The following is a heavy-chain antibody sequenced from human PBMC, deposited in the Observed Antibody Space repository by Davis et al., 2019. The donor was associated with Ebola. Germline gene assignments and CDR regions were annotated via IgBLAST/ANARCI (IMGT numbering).Heavy chain of an antibody. Sequence: ASVKVSCKASGYTFTSYAMHWVRQAPGQRLEWMGWINAGNGNTKYSQKFQGRVTITADKSTSTAYMELSSLRSEDTAVYYCAWGSSSWYLGYYYYGMDVWGQGTTVTVSS. CDR2: INAGNGNT. D-gene: IGHD6-13*01. V-gene: IGHV1-3*01. CDR1: GYTFTSYA. J-gene: IGHJ6*02. CDR3: AWGSSSWYLGYYYYGMDV.